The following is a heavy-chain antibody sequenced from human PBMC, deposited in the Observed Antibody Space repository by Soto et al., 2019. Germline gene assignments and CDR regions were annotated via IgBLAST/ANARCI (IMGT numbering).Heavy chain of an antibody. CDR1: GFTFSSYW. Sequence: GGSLRLSCAASGFTFSSYWMSWVRQAPGKGLEWVANIKQDGSEKYYVDSVKGRFTISRDNAKNSLYLQMNSLRAEDTAVYYCARSYGSGSYHKGYWGQGTLVTVSS. CDR3: ARSYGSGSYHKGY. V-gene: IGHV3-7*01. J-gene: IGHJ4*02. CDR2: IKQDGSEK. D-gene: IGHD3-10*01.